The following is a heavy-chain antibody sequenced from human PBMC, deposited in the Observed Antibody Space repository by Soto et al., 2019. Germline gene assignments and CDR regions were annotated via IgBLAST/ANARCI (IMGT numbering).Heavy chain of an antibody. CDR1: GFTFSSYA. CDR2: ISGSGGST. J-gene: IGHJ6*02. V-gene: IGHV3-23*01. D-gene: IGHD6-6*01. Sequence: EVQLLESGGGLVQPGGSLRLSCAASGFTFSSYAMSWVRQAPGKGLEWVSAISGSGGSTYYADSVKGRFTISRDNSKNTLYLQMNSLRAEDTAVYYCAKIGRSSSFRSSYYYYGMDVWGQGTTVTVSS. CDR3: AKIGRSSSFRSSYYYYGMDV.